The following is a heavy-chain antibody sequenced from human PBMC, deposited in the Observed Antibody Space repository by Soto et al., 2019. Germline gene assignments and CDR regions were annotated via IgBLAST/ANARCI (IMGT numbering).Heavy chain of an antibody. V-gene: IGHV1-2*02. J-gene: IGHJ4*02. Sequence: GASVKVSCKASGYTFTGYYMHWVRQAPGQGLEWMGWINPNSGGTNYAQKFQGRVTMTRDTSISTAYMELSRLRSDDTAVYYCARDPKEDIVATASFDYWGQGTLVTVSS. CDR1: GYTFTGYY. CDR2: INPNSGGT. CDR3: ARDPKEDIVATASFDY. D-gene: IGHD5-12*01.